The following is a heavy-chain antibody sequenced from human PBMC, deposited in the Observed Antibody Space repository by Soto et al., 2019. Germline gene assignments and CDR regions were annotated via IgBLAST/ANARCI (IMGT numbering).Heavy chain of an antibody. D-gene: IGHD2-15*01. CDR3: ARDLDCSGGSCYSPYYYYYGMDV. J-gene: IGHJ6*02. CDR1: GFTFSNYT. V-gene: IGHV3-30-3*01. CDR2: VSYDGSNK. Sequence: PGGSLRLSCAASGFTFSNYTVHWVRQAPGKGLEWVAVVSYDGSNKYYADSVKGRFTISRDNSKNTLYLQMNSLRAEDTAVYYCARDLDCSGGSCYSPYYYYYGMDVWGQGTTVTVSS.